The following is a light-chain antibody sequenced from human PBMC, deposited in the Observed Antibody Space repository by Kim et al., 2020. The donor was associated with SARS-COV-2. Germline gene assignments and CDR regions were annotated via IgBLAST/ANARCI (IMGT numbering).Light chain of an antibody. J-gene: IGKJ2*01. CDR1: QSVTT. CDR2: GTS. Sequence: LPLSPGERATLTCVASQSVTTLAWYQQKPGQAPRLLIYGTSNRATDIPDRFSGSGSGTDFTLTISRLEPEDFVVYYCQQYGSSPYTFGQGTKLEI. V-gene: IGKV3-20*01. CDR3: QQYGSSPYT.